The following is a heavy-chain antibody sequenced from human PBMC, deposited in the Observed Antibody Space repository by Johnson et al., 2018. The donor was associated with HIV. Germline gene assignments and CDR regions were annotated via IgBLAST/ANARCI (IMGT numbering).Heavy chain of an antibody. Sequence: QVQLVESGGGVVQPGRSLRLSCAASGFTFSSYAMHWVRQAPGKGLEWVAVISYDGSNKYYADSVKGRFTISRDNSKNTLYLQMNSLRAEDTAGYYCAGAYYYDSSGYYDAFDIWGQGTMVTVSS. CDR2: ISYDGSNK. J-gene: IGHJ3*02. V-gene: IGHV3-30-3*01. CDR1: GFTFSSYA. D-gene: IGHD3-22*01. CDR3: AGAYYYDSSGYYDAFDI.